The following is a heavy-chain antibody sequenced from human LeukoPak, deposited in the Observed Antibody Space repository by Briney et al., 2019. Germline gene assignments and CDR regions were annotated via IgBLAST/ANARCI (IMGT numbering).Heavy chain of an antibody. CDR2: MNPNSGNT. J-gene: IGHJ5*02. V-gene: IGHV1-8*03. D-gene: IGHD2-15*01. CDR1: GYTFTSSD. CDR3: ARAAATRGWFDP. Sequence: GASVKVSCKASGYTFTSSDINWVLQATGQGLEWMGWMNPNSGNTGYAQKFQGRVTITRNTSIGTAYMELSSLRSEDTAVYYCARAAATRGWFDPWGQGTLVTVSS.